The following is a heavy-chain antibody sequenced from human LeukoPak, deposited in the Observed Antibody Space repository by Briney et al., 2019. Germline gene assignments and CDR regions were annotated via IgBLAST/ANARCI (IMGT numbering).Heavy chain of an antibody. Sequence: GASAKVSCKASGYTFINYGISWVRQAPGEGLEWMGWVSAITGSTNYAQKLQGRVTLTTDTSTRTAYMDLRSLTSDDTAVYYCARGLGSYPEIPLDYWGQGTLVTVSS. CDR1: GYTFINYG. J-gene: IGHJ4*02. CDR3: ARGLGSYPEIPLDY. V-gene: IGHV1-18*01. CDR2: VSAITGST. D-gene: IGHD3-16*02.